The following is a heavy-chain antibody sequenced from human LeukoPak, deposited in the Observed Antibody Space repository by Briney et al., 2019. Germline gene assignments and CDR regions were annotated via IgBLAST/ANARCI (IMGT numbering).Heavy chain of an antibody. D-gene: IGHD5-24*01. CDR1: GFTFSSYS. J-gene: IGHJ4*02. Sequence: GGSLRLSCAASGFTFSSYSMNWVRQAPGKGLEWVSSISSSSSYIYYADSVKGRFTISRDNAKNSLYLQMNSLRAEDTAVYYCARDSSGGYREEFDYWGQGTLVTVSS. V-gene: IGHV3-21*01. CDR3: ARDSSGGYREEFDY. CDR2: ISSSSSYI.